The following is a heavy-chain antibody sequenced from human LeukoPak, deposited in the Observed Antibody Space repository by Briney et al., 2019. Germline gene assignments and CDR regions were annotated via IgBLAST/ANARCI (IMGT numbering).Heavy chain of an antibody. D-gene: IGHD2-15*01. V-gene: IGHV3-15*01. CDR2: IKSKTDGGTT. CDR3: TTDLGYCSGGSCYPTTGYYYYYMDV. CDR1: GFTFSNAW. Sequence: GGSLRLSCAASGFTFSNAWMSWVRQAPGKGLEWVGRIKSKTDGGTTDYAAPVKGRFTISRDDSKNTLYLQMNSLKTEDTAVYYCTTDLGYCSGGSCYPTTGYYYYYMDVWGKGTTVTVSS. J-gene: IGHJ6*03.